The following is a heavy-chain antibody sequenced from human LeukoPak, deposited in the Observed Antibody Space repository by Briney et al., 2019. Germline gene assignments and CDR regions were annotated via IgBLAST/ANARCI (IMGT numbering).Heavy chain of an antibody. CDR2: ISSSSSSYI. J-gene: IGHJ4*02. CDR3: ARGPPYDY. Sequence: PGGSLRLSCAASGFTFSSYSMNWVRQAPGKGLEWVSSISSSSSSYIYYADSVKGRFTIPRDNAKHSLYLQMNSLGAEDTAVYYCARGPPYDYWGQGTLVTVSS. CDR1: GFTFSSYS. V-gene: IGHV3-21*01.